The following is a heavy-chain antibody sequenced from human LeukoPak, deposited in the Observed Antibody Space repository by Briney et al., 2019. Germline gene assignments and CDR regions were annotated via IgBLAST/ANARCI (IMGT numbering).Heavy chain of an antibody. V-gene: IGHV3-7*05. CDR1: GFTFSTYW. Sequence: GGSLRLSCAASGFTFSTYWMSWVRQAPGKGLEWVANIRQDGSEKYYVDSVKGRFTISRDNAKSSLYLQMNSLRAEDTAMYFCARKLFAAFDIWGQGTMVTVSS. J-gene: IGHJ3*02. CDR2: IRQDGSEK. CDR3: ARKLFAAFDI. D-gene: IGHD4-23*01.